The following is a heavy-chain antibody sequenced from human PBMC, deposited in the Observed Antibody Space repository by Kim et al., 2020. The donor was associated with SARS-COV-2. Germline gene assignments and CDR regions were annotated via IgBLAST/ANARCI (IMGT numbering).Heavy chain of an antibody. CDR1: GFTFSSYW. D-gene: IGHD1-26*01. J-gene: IGHJ4*02. Sequence: GRSLRLSCAASGFTFSSYWMHWVRQAPGKGLVWVSRINSDGSSTSYADSVKGRFTISRDNAKNTLYLQMNSLRAEDTAVYYCARVSSGSYFFDYWGQGTLVTVSS. V-gene: IGHV3-74*01. CDR2: INSDGSST. CDR3: ARVSSGSYFFDY.